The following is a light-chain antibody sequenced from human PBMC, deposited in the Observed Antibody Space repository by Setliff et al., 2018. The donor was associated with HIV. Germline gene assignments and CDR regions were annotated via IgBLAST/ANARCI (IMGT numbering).Light chain of an antibody. Sequence: QSALTQPASVSGSPGQSVTISCTGASSDVGRYNFVSWYQQHPGKAPKLMIYDVDNRPAGVSNRFSGPKSGNTASLAISGLQAEDEADYYCSSYTSSSTPLVFGTGTKVTVL. CDR1: SSDVGRYNF. CDR2: DVD. V-gene: IGLV2-14*03. J-gene: IGLJ1*01. CDR3: SSYTSSSTPLV.